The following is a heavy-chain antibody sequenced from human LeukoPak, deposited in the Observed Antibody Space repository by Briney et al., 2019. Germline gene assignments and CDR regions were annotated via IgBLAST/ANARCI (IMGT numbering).Heavy chain of an antibody. V-gene: IGHV4-59*01. Sequence: SETLSLTCTVSGGSINSYYWSWIRQPPGKGLEWIGYIYCSGSTNYNPSLKSRVTISVDTSKNQFSLRLSSVTAADTAVYYCARVTGYMTEDYFDYWGQGTLITVSS. D-gene: IGHD6-13*01. CDR2: IYCSGST. CDR1: GGSINSYY. J-gene: IGHJ4*02. CDR3: ARVTGYMTEDYFDY.